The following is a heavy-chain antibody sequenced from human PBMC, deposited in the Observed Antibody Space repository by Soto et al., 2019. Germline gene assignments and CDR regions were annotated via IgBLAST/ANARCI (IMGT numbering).Heavy chain of an antibody. J-gene: IGHJ4*02. D-gene: IGHD3-22*01. Sequence: GGSLRLSCAASEFTFSNYAMSWVRQAPGKGLEWVSYISSSSSTIYYADSVKGRFTISRDNAKNSLYLQMNSLRAEDTAVYYCARDPNYYDSSGYYYDSDDYWGQGTLVTV. CDR1: EFTFSNYA. CDR2: ISSSSSTI. CDR3: ARDPNYYDSSGYYYDSDDY. V-gene: IGHV3-48*01.